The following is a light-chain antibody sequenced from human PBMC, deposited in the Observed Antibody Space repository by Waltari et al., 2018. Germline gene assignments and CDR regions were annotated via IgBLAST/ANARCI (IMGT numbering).Light chain of an antibody. J-gene: IGKJ4*01. CDR3: QQYNNWPPT. CDR2: GAS. Sequence: EVVMPQSPVTLSVSPGERATLSCRASQSVSVDLAWYQQKPGHAPRLLIYGASTRATGIPVRFSGSGSGTEFTLTISSLQSEDLAIYYCQQYNNWPPTFGGGTKVEIK. CDR1: QSVSVD. V-gene: IGKV3-15*01.